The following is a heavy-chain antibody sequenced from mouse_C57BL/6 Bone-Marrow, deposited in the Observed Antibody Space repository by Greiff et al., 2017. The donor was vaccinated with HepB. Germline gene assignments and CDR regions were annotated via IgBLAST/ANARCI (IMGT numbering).Heavy chain of an antibody. CDR3: AGLDSNFLYWYFDV. Sequence: QVQLQQPGAELVRPGSSVKLSCKASGYTFTSYWMDWVKQRPGQGLEWIGNIYPSDSETHYNQKFKDKATLTVDKSSSTAYMQLSSLTSEDSAVYYCAGLDSNFLYWYFDVWGTGTTVTVSS. CDR1: GYTFTSYW. D-gene: IGHD2-5*01. CDR2: IYPSDSET. V-gene: IGHV1-61*01. J-gene: IGHJ1*03.